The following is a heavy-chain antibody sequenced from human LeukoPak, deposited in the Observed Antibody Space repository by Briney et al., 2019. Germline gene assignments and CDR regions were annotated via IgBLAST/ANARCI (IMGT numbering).Heavy chain of an antibody. Sequence: GGSLRLSCAASGFTFSNTWMSWVRQARGKGLEWVGLIKSKTDGGTRDYAAPEKGRFTISRVDSKNTLYLQMNSLRAEDTAVYYCARWRYSGSSHHFDYWGLGTLVTVSS. J-gene: IGHJ4*02. V-gene: IGHV3-15*01. CDR3: ARWRYSGSSHHFDY. CDR1: GFTFSNTW. CDR2: IKSKTDGGTR. D-gene: IGHD1-26*01.